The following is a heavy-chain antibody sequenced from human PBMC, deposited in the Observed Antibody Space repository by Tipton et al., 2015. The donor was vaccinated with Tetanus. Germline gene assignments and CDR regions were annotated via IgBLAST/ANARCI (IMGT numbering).Heavy chain of an antibody. J-gene: IGHJ5*02. D-gene: IGHD6-13*01. V-gene: IGHV4-61*08. CDR2: VHYSGRT. CDR3: ARGTWLYTSTYRRHWLDP. Sequence: TLSLTCTVSGGSVRSGDYDWNWIRQPPGKGLEWIGYVHYSGRTNKSPSLKSRVTLSIDKSKNQFSLRLTSVTAADTAVYYCARGTWLYTSTYRRHWLDPWGQGTLVTVSS. CDR1: GGSVRSGDYD.